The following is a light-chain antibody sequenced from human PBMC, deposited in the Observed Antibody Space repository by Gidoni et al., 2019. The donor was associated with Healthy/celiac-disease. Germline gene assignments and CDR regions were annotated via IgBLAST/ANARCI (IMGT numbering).Light chain of an antibody. CDR1: QSISSY. V-gene: IGKV1-39*01. Sequence: DPVTITCRASQSISSYLNWYQQKPGKAPKLLIYAASSLQSGVPSRFSGSGSGTDFTLTISSLQPEDFATYYCQQSYSTPITFGPGTKVDIK. J-gene: IGKJ3*01. CDR2: AAS. CDR3: QQSYSTPIT.